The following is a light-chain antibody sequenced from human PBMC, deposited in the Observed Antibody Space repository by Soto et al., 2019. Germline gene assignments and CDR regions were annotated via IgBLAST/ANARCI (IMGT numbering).Light chain of an antibody. V-gene: IGKV3-11*01. CDR2: DAS. Sequence: EIVLPQSPATLSLSPGERATLSCRASQSISTYLAWYQQKPGQAPRLLIYDASNRATGIPARFSGSGSGTDFTLTISRLEPEDFAVYYCQQRSNWALTFGQGTRLEIK. CDR1: QSISTY. CDR3: QQRSNWALT. J-gene: IGKJ5*01.